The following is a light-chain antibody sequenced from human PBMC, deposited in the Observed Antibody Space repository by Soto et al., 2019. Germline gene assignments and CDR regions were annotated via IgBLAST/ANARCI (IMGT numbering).Light chain of an antibody. CDR2: DAS. CDR3: QHYSTVWA. CDR1: QSISGR. V-gene: IGKV1-5*01. J-gene: IGKJ1*01. Sequence: DIQMTQSPSTLSASVGDRVTITCRASQSISGRLAWFQRKSGKAPKLLIFDASSLESGVPSRFSGSGSGTEFTLTISSLQPDDFATYYCQHYSTVWAFGQGTKVDIK.